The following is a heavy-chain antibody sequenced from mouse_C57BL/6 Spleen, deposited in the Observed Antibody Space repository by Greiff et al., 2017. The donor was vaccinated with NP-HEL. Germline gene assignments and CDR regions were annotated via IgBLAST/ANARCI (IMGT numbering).Heavy chain of an antibody. CDR2: ISDGGSYT. V-gene: IGHV5-4*01. CDR3: AREGGSSDRYYYAMDY. J-gene: IGHJ4*01. CDR1: GFTFSSYA. D-gene: IGHD3-2*02. Sequence: EVMLVESGGGLVKPGGSLKLSCAASGFTFSSYAMSWVRQTPEKRLEWVATISDGGSYTYYPDNVKGRFTISRDNAKNNLYLQMSHLKSEDTAMYYCAREGGSSDRYYYAMDYWGQGTSVTVSS.